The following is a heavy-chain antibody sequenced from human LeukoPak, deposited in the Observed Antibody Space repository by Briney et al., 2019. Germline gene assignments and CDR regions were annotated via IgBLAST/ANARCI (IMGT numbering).Heavy chain of an antibody. Sequence: GGSLRLSCAASVFTFSRYSMNWVGQAPGKGVEGVSCISTSSSYIYYTDSVKGRFTISRDNAKNSLYLQMNSLRAEDTAVYYCARAGGSDGYNSAFDFWGQGTLVTVSS. CDR3: ARAGGSDGYNSAFDF. CDR1: VFTFSRYS. D-gene: IGHD5-24*01. V-gene: IGHV3-21*01. CDR2: ISTSSSYI. J-gene: IGHJ4*02.